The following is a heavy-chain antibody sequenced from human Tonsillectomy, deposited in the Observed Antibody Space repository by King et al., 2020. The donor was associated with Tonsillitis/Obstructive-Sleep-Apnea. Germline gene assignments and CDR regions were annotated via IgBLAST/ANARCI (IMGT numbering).Heavy chain of an antibody. J-gene: IGHJ6*02. Sequence: VQLVESGGGLVRPGVSLKLSCAASGFTFSNYEMNWVRQAPGKRLEWVSYITSSGSKIYYADPVKGRFTISRDNAKNTLSLQMNSLRAEDTAVYYCARGNSISGFYYCGMAFWGQGTTVTVSS. V-gene: IGHV3-48*03. D-gene: IGHD2/OR15-2a*01. CDR3: ARGNSISGFYYCGMAF. CDR2: ITSSGSKI. CDR1: GFTFSNYE.